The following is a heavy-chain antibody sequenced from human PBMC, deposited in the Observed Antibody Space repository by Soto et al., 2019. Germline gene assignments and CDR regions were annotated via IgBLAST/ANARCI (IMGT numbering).Heavy chain of an antibody. J-gene: IGHJ4*02. V-gene: IGHV5-10-1*01. CDR1: GYSFTTYW. CDR3: ARHGDIATRRSANDY. D-gene: IGHD6-6*01. Sequence: GACLKISCKGSGYSFTTYWLSWVRQTPGKGLEWMGRIDPSDSYTNYSPSFRGHVIISIDKSISTAYLQWSSLKASDTAMYYFARHGDIATRRSANDYWGQGALVTVSS. CDR2: IDPSDSYT.